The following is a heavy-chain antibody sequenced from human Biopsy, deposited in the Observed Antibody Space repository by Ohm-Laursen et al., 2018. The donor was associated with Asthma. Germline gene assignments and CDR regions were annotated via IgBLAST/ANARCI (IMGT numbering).Heavy chain of an antibody. D-gene: IGHD3-22*01. CDR1: GGSITSSNW. CDR3: ARAQDYYDSRGYYRSFDY. CDR2: IYHSGAT. Sequence: PGTLSLTCAVSGGSITSSNWWTWVRQSPGKGLEWIGEIYHSGATNDNPSLKSRVSISIDASKNQFSLKLSSVTAADTAVYYCARAQDYYDSRGYYRSFDYWGQGTLVTVSS. J-gene: IGHJ4*02. V-gene: IGHV4-4*03.